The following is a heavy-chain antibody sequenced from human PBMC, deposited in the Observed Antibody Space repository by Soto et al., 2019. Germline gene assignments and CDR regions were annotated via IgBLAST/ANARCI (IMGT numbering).Heavy chain of an antibody. V-gene: IGHV1-2*02. J-gene: IGHJ5*02. CDR1: GYTFSDRN. Sequence: DSVKVSCKASGYTFSDRNMHWVRQAPGQGLEWMAWINPGSGGTDYAQKFQGRVTVTRDTSISTAYMELSSLTSDDTAVYYCARGVGPSWFDPCGPGILVTVSS. CDR3: ARGVGPSWFDP. CDR2: INPGSGGT.